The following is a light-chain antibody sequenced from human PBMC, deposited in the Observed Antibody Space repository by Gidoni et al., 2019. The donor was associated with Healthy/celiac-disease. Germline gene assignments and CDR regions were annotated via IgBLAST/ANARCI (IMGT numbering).Light chain of an antibody. CDR3: CSYAGSSYVV. V-gene: IGLV2-11*01. CDR1: SSDGGGYNY. J-gene: IGLJ2*01. Sequence: QSALTQPRSVSGSPGQSVTISCTGTSSDGGGYNYVSWYQQHPGKAPKLMIYDVSKRPSGVPDRFSGSKSGNTASLTISGLQAEDEADYYCCSYAGSSYVVFGGGTKLTVL. CDR2: DVS.